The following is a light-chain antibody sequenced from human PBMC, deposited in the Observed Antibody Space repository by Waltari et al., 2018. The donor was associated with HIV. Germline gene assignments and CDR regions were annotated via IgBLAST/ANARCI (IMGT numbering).Light chain of an antibody. CDR1: SSDVGGYNY. Sequence: QSALTQPASVSGSPGQSITISCTGTSSDVGGYNYVSWYQRHPGKAPKLIIYDVSNRPSGVSNRFSGSKSGNRASLTISGLQAEDEADYYCSSYTSSSTPVFGGGTTVTVL. CDR3: SSYTSSSTPV. J-gene: IGLJ3*02. CDR2: DVS. V-gene: IGLV2-14*03.